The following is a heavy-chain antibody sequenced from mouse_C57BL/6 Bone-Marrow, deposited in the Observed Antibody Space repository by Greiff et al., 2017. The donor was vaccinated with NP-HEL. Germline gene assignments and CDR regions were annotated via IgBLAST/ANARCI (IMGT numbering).Heavy chain of an antibody. D-gene: IGHD1-1*01. CDR2: IDPSDSYT. J-gene: IGHJ2*01. CDR1: GYTFTSYW. CDR3: AREGTTVALDY. Sequence: QVQLQQPGAELVMPGASVKLSCKASGYTFTSYWMHWVKQRPGQGLEWIGEIDPSDSYTNYNQKFKGKSTLTVDNSSSTAYMQLSSLTSEDSAVYYCAREGTTVALDYWGQGTTLTVSS. V-gene: IGHV1-69*01.